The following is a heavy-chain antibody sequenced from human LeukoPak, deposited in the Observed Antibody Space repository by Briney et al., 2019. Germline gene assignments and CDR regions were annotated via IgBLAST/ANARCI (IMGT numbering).Heavy chain of an antibody. V-gene: IGHV4-4*07. CDR2: IFTSGST. D-gene: IGHD2-2*01. J-gene: IGHJ5*02. Sequence: SETLSLTCTVSGGSISSYYWSWIRQPAGKGLEWIGRIFTSGSTNYNSSLKSRVTMSVDTSKNQFSLKLSSVTAADTAVYYCARYCSSTSCSDWCDPWGQGTLVTVSS. CDR3: ARYCSSTSCSDWCDP. CDR1: GGSISSYY.